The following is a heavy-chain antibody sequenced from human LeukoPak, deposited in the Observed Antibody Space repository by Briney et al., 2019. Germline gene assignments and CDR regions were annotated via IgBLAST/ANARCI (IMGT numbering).Heavy chain of an antibody. CDR1: GFTFSSYG. J-gene: IGHJ6*03. CDR3: ANQLEYYMDV. Sequence: GGSLRLSCAASGFTFSSYGMHWVRQAPGKGLEWVAVIWYDGSNKYYADSVKGRFTISRDNSKNTLYVQMNSLRAEDTAVYYCANQLEYYMDVWGKGTTVTVSS. V-gene: IGHV3-33*06. CDR2: IWYDGSNK. D-gene: IGHD3-10*01.